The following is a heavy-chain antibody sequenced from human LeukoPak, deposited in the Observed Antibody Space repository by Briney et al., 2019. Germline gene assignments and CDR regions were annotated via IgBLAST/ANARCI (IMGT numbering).Heavy chain of an antibody. CDR3: ARHDSSGLYNAFDI. D-gene: IGHD3-22*01. V-gene: IGHV4-34*01. Sequence: SETLSLTIGVYGRSFIDDYWSWMRQPPGKGLEWIWEINHSGTSNYNPSLKSRGTISVDASKNHFSPKLSSVTAADTAVYYCARHDSSGLYNAFDIWGQGTMVIVSS. J-gene: IGHJ3*02. CDR2: INHSGTS. CDR1: GRSFIDDY.